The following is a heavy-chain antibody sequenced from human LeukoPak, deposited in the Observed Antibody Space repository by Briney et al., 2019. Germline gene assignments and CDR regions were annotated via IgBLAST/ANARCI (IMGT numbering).Heavy chain of an antibody. CDR1: DDSISIGSYY. CDR2: GSYTGST. Sequence: SETLSLTCTVSDDSISIGSYYWGWIRQPPGKGLEWIASGSYTGSTYYNPSLRSRVTISVDTSKKQFSLRLSSVTAADTAVYYCARHGAMEVLWGWFDPWGQGTLVTVSS. CDR3: ARHGAMEVLWGWFDP. J-gene: IGHJ5*02. V-gene: IGHV4-39*01. D-gene: IGHD7-27*01.